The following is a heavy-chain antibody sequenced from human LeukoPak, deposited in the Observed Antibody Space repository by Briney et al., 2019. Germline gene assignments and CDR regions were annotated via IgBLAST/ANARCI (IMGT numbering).Heavy chain of an antibody. CDR3: ARARGKWHLLPLDY. CDR1: TFPFSSFA. Sequence: GGSLRLSCAASTFPFSSFAFHWVRQAPGKGLEWVAVISHDGSTNHYADSVKGRFTISRDNSNNSLYLQMNSLSAEDTAVYYCARARGKWHLLPLDYWDQGTPVTVSS. J-gene: IGHJ4*02. CDR2: ISHDGSTN. D-gene: IGHD1-26*01. V-gene: IGHV3-30*04.